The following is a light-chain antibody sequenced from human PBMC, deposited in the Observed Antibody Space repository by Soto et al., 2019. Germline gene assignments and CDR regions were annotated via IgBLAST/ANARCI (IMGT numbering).Light chain of an antibody. CDR1: GSDVGGYNY. V-gene: IGLV2-14*01. Sequence: QSALTQPASLSGSPGQSITISCTGTGSDVGGYNYVSWYQQNPGKAPKLMIYDVSNRPSGVSNRFSGSKSGNTASLTISGLQPEDEAEYYCCSSTSSTPYVFGTGTKLTVL. J-gene: IGLJ1*01. CDR2: DVS. CDR3: CSSTSSTPYV.